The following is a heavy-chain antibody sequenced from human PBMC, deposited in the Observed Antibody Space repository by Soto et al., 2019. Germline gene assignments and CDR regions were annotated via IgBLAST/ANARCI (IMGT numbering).Heavy chain of an antibody. CDR2: IRSKAYGGTT. J-gene: IGHJ4*02. Sequence: GGSLRLSCTASGFTFGDYVMSWFRQAPEKGLEWVGFIRSKAYGGTTEYAASVKGRFTISRDDSKSIAYLQMNSLKTEDTAVYYCTRATIVGATLADYWGQGTLVTVSS. CDR3: TRATIVGATLADY. D-gene: IGHD1-26*01. CDR1: GFTFGDYV. V-gene: IGHV3-49*03.